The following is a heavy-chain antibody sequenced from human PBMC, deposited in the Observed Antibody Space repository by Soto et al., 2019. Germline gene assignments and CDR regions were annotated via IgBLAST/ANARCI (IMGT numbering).Heavy chain of an antibody. Sequence: QVQLVQSGTEVKKPGSSVRVSCKASGGTSNRFAFSWVRQAPGQGLEWMGGSIPIFGTANYAPRFQGRATITADEYTSTGYMELSGLRSDDTATYYCATGRGSGGFDSWGQGTQVLVSS. CDR2: SIPIFGTA. CDR3: ATGRGSGGFDS. CDR1: GGTSNRFA. D-gene: IGHD3-16*01. J-gene: IGHJ4*02. V-gene: IGHV1-69*01.